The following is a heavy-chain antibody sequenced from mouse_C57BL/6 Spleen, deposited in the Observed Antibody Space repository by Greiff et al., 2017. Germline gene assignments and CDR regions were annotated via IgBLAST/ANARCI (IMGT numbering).Heavy chain of an antibody. V-gene: IGHV1-82*01. Sequence: VQLQQSGPALVKPGASVKISCKASGYAFSSSWMKWVKQRHGKGLEWIGRIYPCDGDTKYNGKFKGKATLTAVKSPSTAYMQLTSLTSVDSAVYFSARKRDSFCTVVARGYYFDYWGQGTTLTVSS. CDR1: GYAFSSSW. D-gene: IGHD1-1*01. J-gene: IGHJ2*01. CDR2: IYPCDGDT. CDR3: ARKRDSFCTVVARGYYFDY.